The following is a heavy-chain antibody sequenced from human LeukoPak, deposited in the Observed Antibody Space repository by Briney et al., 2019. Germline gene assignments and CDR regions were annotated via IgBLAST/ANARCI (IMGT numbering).Heavy chain of an antibody. D-gene: IGHD6-13*01. J-gene: IGHJ6*03. V-gene: IGHV1-69*13. Sequence: GASVKVSCKASGGTFSSYAISWVRQAPGQGLEWMGGIIPIFGTANYAQKFRGRVTITADESTSTAYMELSSLRSEDTAVYYCARATAAAGGYYYYYMDVWGKGTTVTVSS. CDR1: GGTFSSYA. CDR3: ARATAAAGGYYYYYMDV. CDR2: IIPIFGTA.